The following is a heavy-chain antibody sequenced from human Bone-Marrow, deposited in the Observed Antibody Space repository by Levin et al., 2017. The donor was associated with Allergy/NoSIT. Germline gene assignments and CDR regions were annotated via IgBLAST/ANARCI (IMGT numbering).Heavy chain of an antibody. CDR2: ISYSGTKK. CDR3: ARDLDDYGDNIGFYNFYGMDV. J-gene: IGHJ6*02. V-gene: IGHV3-30*04. Sequence: GESLKISCAASGFTFSTYAMHWVRQAPGKGLEWVAVISYSGTKKYYEDSVKGRFTISRDTSKNTLSLQMNSLRAEDTAVYYCARDLDDYGDNIGFYNFYGMDVWGQGTTVTVSS. CDR1: GFTFSTYA. D-gene: IGHD4-17*01.